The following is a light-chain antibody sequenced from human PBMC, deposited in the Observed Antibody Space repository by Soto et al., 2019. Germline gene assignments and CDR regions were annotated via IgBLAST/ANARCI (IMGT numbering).Light chain of an antibody. CDR1: QSLLHSNGSNY. J-gene: IGKJ4*01. CDR3: MQALQTPS. V-gene: IGKV2-28*01. CDR2: LGY. Sequence: ESVMTQSPLSLSVTPGEPASISCRSSQSLLHSNGSNYLDWYLQKPGQSPQLLLYLGYFRAAGVPDRFSGSGSGTDFTLKISRVEAADVGVYYCMQALQTPSFGGGTKVEIK.